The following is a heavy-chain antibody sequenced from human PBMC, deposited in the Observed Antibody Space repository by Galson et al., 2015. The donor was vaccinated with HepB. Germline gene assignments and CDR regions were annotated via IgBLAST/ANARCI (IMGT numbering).Heavy chain of an antibody. CDR3: ARTYYYDSSGYFDY. CDR1: GYTFTSYG. J-gene: IGHJ4*02. V-gene: IGHV1-18*04. Sequence: SVKVSCKASGYTFTSYGISWVRQAPGQGLEWMGWISAYNGNTNYAQKLQGRVTMTTDTSTSTAYMELRSLRSDDTAVYYCARTYYYDSSGYFDYWGQGTLVTVSS. D-gene: IGHD3-22*01. CDR2: ISAYNGNT.